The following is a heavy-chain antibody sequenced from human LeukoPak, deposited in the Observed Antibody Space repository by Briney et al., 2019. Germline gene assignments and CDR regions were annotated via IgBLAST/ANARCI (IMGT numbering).Heavy chain of an antibody. Sequence: LGESLKISCKGSGYSFTSYWIGWVRQMPGQGLEWMGIIYPGDSDTRYSPSFQGQVTISADKSISTAYLQWSSLKASDTAMYYCARTVRGHYYYMDVWGKGTTVTISS. CDR3: ARTVRGHYYYMDV. D-gene: IGHD3-10*01. CDR2: IYPGDSDT. J-gene: IGHJ6*03. CDR1: GYSFTSYW. V-gene: IGHV5-51*01.